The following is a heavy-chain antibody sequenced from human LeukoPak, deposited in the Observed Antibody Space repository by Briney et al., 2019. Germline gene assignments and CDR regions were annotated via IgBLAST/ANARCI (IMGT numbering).Heavy chain of an antibody. J-gene: IGHJ4*02. CDR1: GFTFSSYD. V-gene: IGHV3-13*01. Sequence: QSGGSLRLSCAASGFTFSSYDMHWVRQARGKGLEWVSAIGTAGDTYYPGSVKGRFTISRENAKNSLYLQMNSLRAEDTAVYYCARDLSGYTAIPQGYWGQGTLVTVSS. CDR2: IGTAGDT. CDR3: ARDLSGYTAIPQGY. D-gene: IGHD5-18*01.